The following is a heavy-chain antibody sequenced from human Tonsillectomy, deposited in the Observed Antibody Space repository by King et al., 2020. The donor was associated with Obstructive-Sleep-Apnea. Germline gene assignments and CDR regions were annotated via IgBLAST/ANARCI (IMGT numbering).Heavy chain of an antibody. V-gene: IGHV3-74*01. CDR3: ARGGAGAVDY. CDR1: GFTFSSHW. CDR2: ITGEGGTS. D-gene: IGHD1-26*01. Sequence: VQLVESGGGLVQPGGSLRLSCEASGFTFSSHWIHWVRHVPGKGLVWVSFITGEGGTSIYADSVKGRFTISRDNARNTLYLQMNSLRDEDTGIYYCARGGAGAVDYWGQGTLVTVSS. J-gene: IGHJ4*02.